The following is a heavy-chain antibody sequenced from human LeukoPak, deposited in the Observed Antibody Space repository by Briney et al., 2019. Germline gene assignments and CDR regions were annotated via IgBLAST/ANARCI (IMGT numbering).Heavy chain of an antibody. J-gene: IGHJ4*02. Sequence: QPGGSLRLSCAASGFSFDEYAMHWVRQAPGKGLEWVSGINWSGGSIGYADSVKGRFTISRDNAQNSLYLQMNSLRAEDTAVYYCARAVATAAGIRSFFDYWGQGTLVTVSS. CDR3: ARAVATAAGIRSFFDY. V-gene: IGHV3-9*01. D-gene: IGHD6-13*01. CDR1: GFSFDEYA. CDR2: INWSGGSI.